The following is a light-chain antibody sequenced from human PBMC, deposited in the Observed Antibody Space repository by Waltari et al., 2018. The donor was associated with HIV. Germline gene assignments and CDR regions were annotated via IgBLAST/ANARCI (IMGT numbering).Light chain of an antibody. CDR3: QAWTSPGSI. Sequence: SYEWSQPPSVSVSAGQTVTITCSGDDLGHKHVYWYQQRPGQSPVLVMSQNNKRPSGIPERFSGSKSGNTATLTISVTQTLDEATYYCQAWTSPGSIFGGGTRLTVL. CDR2: QNN. V-gene: IGLV3-1*01. CDR1: DLGHKH. J-gene: IGLJ2*01.